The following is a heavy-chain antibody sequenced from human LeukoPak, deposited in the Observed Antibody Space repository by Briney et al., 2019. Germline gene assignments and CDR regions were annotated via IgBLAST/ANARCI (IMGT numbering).Heavy chain of an antibody. D-gene: IGHD1-26*01. CDR2: ISAYNGNTNGNT. V-gene: IGHV1-18*01. CDR3: ARGASGSYSWFDP. CDR1: GYTFSSYG. J-gene: IGHJ5*02. Sequence: ASVKVSCKASGYTFSSYGISWVQQAPGQGLEWMGWISAYNGNTNGNTNYAQKFQGRVTMTTDTSTSTAYMELRSLRSDDTAVYYCARGASGSYSWFDPWGQGTLVTVSS.